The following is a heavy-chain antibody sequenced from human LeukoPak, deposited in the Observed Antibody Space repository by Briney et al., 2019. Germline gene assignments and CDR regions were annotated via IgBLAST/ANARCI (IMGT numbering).Heavy chain of an antibody. D-gene: IGHD3-22*01. Sequence: GGSLRLSCAASGFTVSSNYMSWIRQAPGKGLEWVSIIYGGGSTDFADSVKGRFTISRDNSKNTVYLQMNSLRAEDTAVYFCARVRYYDSSGHDAFDIWGQGTMVTVSS. CDR1: GFTVSSNY. CDR3: ARVRYYDSSGHDAFDI. V-gene: IGHV3-66*01. CDR2: IYGGGST. J-gene: IGHJ3*02.